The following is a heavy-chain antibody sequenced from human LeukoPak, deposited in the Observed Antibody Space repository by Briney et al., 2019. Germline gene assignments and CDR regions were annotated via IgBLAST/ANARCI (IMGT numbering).Heavy chain of an antibody. CDR3: TRDTPYYYDSSGYYDY. Sequence: PGGSLRLSCTASGFTFCDYAMSWVRQAPGKGQEWGGFIRSKAYGGTTEYTASVKGRFTISRDDSKSIAYLQMNSLKTEDTAVYYCTRDTPYYYDSSGYYDYWGQGTLVTVSS. D-gene: IGHD3-22*01. CDR2: IRSKAYGGTT. CDR1: GFTFCDYA. V-gene: IGHV3-49*04. J-gene: IGHJ4*02.